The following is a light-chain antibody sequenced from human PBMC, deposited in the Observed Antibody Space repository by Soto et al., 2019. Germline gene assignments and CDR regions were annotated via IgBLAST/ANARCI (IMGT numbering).Light chain of an antibody. Sequence: EIVMTQSPATLSVSPGEGATLSCKASQNVYNNLAWYQQRPGQPPRLLIYDASTRATGISARFSGSGYGTEFTLAISSLQSEDFAVYFCQQCRTWPLTFGGGTKVELK. CDR1: QNVYNN. J-gene: IGKJ4*01. CDR3: QQCRTWPLT. V-gene: IGKV3-15*01. CDR2: DAS.